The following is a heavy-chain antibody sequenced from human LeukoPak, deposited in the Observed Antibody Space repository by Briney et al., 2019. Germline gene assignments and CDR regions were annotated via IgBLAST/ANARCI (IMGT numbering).Heavy chain of an antibody. V-gene: IGHV1-2*02. CDR3: ARGGWGSSDWFDP. CDR1: GYTFTGYY. D-gene: IGHD7-27*01. Sequence: ASVKVSCKASGYTFTGYYIHWVRQAPGQGLEWMGWINPNSGGTNYAQKFQGRVTMTRDTSISTAYMELSRLRTDDTAVYYCARGGWGSSDWFDPWGQGTLVTVSS. J-gene: IGHJ5*02. CDR2: INPNSGGT.